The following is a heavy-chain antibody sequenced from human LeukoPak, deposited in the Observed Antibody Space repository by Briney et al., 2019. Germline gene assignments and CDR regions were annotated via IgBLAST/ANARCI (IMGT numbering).Heavy chain of an antibody. D-gene: IGHD5-12*01. CDR1: GFTFSSFT. Sequence: GGSLSLFCATSGFTFSSFTMNWVRQAPGKGVEWVSTISDGSRDTHYAGSVKGRFTISRDDSQNIVYLQMDSLRAEDTALYYCTTRLRNHFDYWGQGTQVTVSS. J-gene: IGHJ4*02. CDR2: ISDGSRDT. CDR3: TTRLRNHFDY. V-gene: IGHV3-23*01.